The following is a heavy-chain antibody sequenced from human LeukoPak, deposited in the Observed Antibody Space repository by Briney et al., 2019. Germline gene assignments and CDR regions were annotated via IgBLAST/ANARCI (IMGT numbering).Heavy chain of an antibody. CDR3: ARVGRTGDAFDI. CDR1: GFTFSSYS. D-gene: IGHD1-1*01. J-gene: IGHJ3*02. CDR2: ISSSSSYI. Sequence: TGGSLRLSCAASGFTFSSYSMNWVRQAPGKGLEWVSSISSSSSYIYYADSVKGRFTISRDNAKNSLYLQMNSLRAEDTAVYYCARVGRTGDAFDIWGQGTMVTVSS. V-gene: IGHV3-21*01.